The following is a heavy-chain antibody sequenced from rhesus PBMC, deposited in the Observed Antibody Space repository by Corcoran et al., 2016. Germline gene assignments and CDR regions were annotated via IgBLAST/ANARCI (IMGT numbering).Heavy chain of an antibody. J-gene: IGHJ3*01. Sequence: QVQLQESGPGLVKPSETLSLTCAVSDYYISSGYGWTWIRQPPGKGLEWIGYIGCSRGSTNYNPARKSRVTISKDTSKNQFSLKLSSVTAADTAVYYCARDRVARGDAFDFWGQGLRVTVSS. CDR2: IGCSRGST. CDR3: ARDRVARGDAFDF. CDR1: DYYISSGYG. D-gene: IGHD4-29*01. V-gene: IGHV4-127*01.